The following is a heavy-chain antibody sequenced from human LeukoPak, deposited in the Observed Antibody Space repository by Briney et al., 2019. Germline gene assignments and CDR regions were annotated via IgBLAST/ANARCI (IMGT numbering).Heavy chain of an antibody. Sequence: GGSLRLSCAAPGFTFSSYSMNWVRQAPGKGLEWVPSISSSSSHISYADAVEGRFTISRDTAKNSLYLQMNSLRAEDTAVYYCARAPYFDFWSGYPPDYWGQGTLVTVSS. CDR2: ISSSSSHI. V-gene: IGHV3-21*01. CDR1: GFTFSSYS. CDR3: ARAPYFDFWSGYPPDY. J-gene: IGHJ4*02. D-gene: IGHD3-3*01.